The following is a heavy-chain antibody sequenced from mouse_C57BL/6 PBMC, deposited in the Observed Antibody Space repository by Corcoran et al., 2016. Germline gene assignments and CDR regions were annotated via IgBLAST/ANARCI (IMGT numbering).Heavy chain of an antibody. CDR1: GYSITSGYY. J-gene: IGHJ3*01. D-gene: IGHD2-4*01. CDR3: AREESDYDGGWFAY. Sequence: DVQLQESGPGLVKPSQSLSLTCSVTGYSITSGYYWNWIRQFPGNKLEWMGYISYDGNNNYNPSLKNRISITRDTSKNQFFLKLNSVTTEDTATYYCAREESDYDGGWFAYWGQGTLVTVSA. V-gene: IGHV3-6*01. CDR2: ISYDGNN.